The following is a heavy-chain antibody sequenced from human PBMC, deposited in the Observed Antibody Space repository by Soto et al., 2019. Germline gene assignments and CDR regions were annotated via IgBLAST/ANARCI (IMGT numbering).Heavy chain of an antibody. J-gene: IGHJ4*02. Sequence: ESGGGLVKPGGSLRLSCAASGFTFSSDSMNWVRQAPGKGPEWVSSISSSSSYIYYADSVKGRFTISRDNAKNSLYLQMNSLRAEDTAVYYCATYVSSSWYRYFDYWGQGTLVTVSS. CDR1: GFTFSSDS. CDR3: ATYVSSSWYRYFDY. V-gene: IGHV3-21*01. CDR2: ISSSSSYI. D-gene: IGHD6-13*01.